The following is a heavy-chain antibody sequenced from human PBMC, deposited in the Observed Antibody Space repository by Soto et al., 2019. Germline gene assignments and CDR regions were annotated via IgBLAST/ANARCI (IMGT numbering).Heavy chain of an antibody. CDR1: GVSISSFY. V-gene: IGHV4-59*01. J-gene: IGHJ4*02. CDR3: ARSPSDWNYGYYFDY. CDR2: IYYSETT. D-gene: IGHD1-7*01. Sequence: SETLSLTCTVSGVSISSFYWSWIRQPPGKGLEWIGYIYYSETTNYNPSLKSRVTISVDTSKNQVSLRLSSVTAADTAVYYCARSPSDWNYGYYFDYWGQGTLVTVSS.